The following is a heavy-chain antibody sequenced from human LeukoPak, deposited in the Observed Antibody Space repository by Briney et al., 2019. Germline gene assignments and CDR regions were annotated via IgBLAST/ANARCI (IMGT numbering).Heavy chain of an antibody. Sequence: ASVKVSCKASGYTFTGYYMHWVRQAPGQGLEWMGWINPNSGGTNYAQKFQGWVTMTRDTSNSTAYMELSRLRSDDTAVYYCARECLRSSGCWEGRNYYYGMDVWGQGTTVTVSS. J-gene: IGHJ6*02. CDR2: INPNSGGT. CDR3: ARECLRSSGCWEGRNYYYGMDV. CDR1: GYTFTGYY. D-gene: IGHD6-19*01. V-gene: IGHV1-2*04.